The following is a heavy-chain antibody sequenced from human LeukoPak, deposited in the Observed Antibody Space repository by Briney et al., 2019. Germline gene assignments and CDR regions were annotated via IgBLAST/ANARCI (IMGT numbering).Heavy chain of an antibody. D-gene: IGHD2-2*02. Sequence: GGSLGLSCAASGFSPTSSSMSWVRPAHRRGLEWVSSISISCSYIFYADSVRVRFTTSRDNHKNSLYLQMNSLRAEDTAVYYCARDRCSSTRCYSDYWGQGTLVTVSS. CDR2: ISISCSYI. CDR1: GFSPTSSS. CDR3: ARDRCSSTRCYSDY. V-gene: IGHV3-21*01. J-gene: IGHJ4*02.